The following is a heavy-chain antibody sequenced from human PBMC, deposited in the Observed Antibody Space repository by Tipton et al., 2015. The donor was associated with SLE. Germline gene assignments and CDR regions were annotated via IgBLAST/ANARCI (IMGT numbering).Heavy chain of an antibody. J-gene: IGHJ3*02. CDR3: ARDFWSQIVGAGGALHI. CDR1: GGSISRYY. V-gene: IGHV4-4*07. D-gene: IGHD1-26*01. CDR2: IYTSGST. Sequence: GLVKPSETLSLTCTVSGGSISRYYWSWIRQPAGKGLEWIGHIYTSGSTNYNPSLKSRVTISVDTSKNQFSLKLSSVTAADTAVYYCARDFWSQIVGAGGALHIWRQGTMFTVSS.